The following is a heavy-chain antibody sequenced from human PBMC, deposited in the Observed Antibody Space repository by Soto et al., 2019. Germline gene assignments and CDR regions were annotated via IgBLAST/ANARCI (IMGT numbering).Heavy chain of an antibody. V-gene: IGHV4-39*01. D-gene: IGHD3-9*01. J-gene: IGHJ3*02. Sequence: SETLSLTCTVSGGSISSSSYYWGWIRQPPGKGLEWIGSIYYSGSTYYNPSLKSRVTISVDTSKNQFSLKLSSVTAADTAVYYCARLDILTGYYELFAFDIWGQGTMVTVSS. CDR2: IYYSGST. CDR3: ARLDILTGYYELFAFDI. CDR1: GGSISSSSYY.